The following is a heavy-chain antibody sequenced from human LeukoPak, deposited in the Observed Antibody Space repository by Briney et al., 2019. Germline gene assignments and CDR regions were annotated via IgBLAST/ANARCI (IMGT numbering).Heavy chain of an antibody. J-gene: IGHJ5*02. D-gene: IGHD6-13*01. CDR3: AKGAAAGKVDWFDP. CDR2: ITGYAAT. CDR1: GFTFSNFA. V-gene: IGHV3-23*01. Sequence: GGSLRLSCAASGFTFSNFAMMWVRRAPGTGLQWVSTITGYAATFYADSVRGRFTIFRDTSMNTLFLKMNSLGAEDTAVYYCAKGAAAGKVDWFDPWGQGTLVTVSS.